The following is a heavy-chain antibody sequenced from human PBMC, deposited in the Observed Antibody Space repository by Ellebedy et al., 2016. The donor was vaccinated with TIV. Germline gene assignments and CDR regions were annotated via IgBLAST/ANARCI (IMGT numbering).Heavy chain of an antibody. D-gene: IGHD3-22*01. CDR2: ISYDGGNI. CDR3: ARGHSGGYLASNSDY. CDR1: GLTFSNYA. J-gene: IGHJ4*02. Sequence: GGSLRLXXAASGLTFSNYAMHWVRQAPGEGLEWVAVISYDGGNIYYADSVKGRFTISRDNSKNTLYLQMDSLRAEATAVYYCARGHSGGYLASNSDYWGQGTLVTVSS. V-gene: IGHV3-30-3*01.